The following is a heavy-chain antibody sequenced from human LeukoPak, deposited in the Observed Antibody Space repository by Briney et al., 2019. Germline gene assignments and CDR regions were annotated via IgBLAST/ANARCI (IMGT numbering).Heavy chain of an antibody. J-gene: IGHJ4*02. CDR1: GFTFSSCG. Sequence: GGSLRLSCAASGFTFSSCGFNWVRQAPGKGLEWVSSIGPTGTDRYYADSVRGRFTISRDNAKNSMYLQMDSLRDEDTAVYYCATETIGRHYDYWGQGTLLTVS. CDR2: IGPTGTDR. D-gene: IGHD1-14*01. V-gene: IGHV3-21*01. CDR3: ATETIGRHYDY.